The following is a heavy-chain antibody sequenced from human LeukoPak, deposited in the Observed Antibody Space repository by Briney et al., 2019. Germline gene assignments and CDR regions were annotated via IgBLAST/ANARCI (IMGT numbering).Heavy chain of an antibody. D-gene: IGHD6-13*01. CDR2: INPSSGGT. V-gene: IGHV1-2*02. Sequence: ASVKVSCKASGYTFTGYYMHWVRQAPGQGLEWMGWINPSSGGTNYAQKFQGRVTMTRDTSISTAYMELSRLRSDDTAVYYCARVSRYSSSWYSFDYWGQGTLVTVSS. CDR1: GYTFTGYY. CDR3: ARVSRYSSSWYSFDY. J-gene: IGHJ4*02.